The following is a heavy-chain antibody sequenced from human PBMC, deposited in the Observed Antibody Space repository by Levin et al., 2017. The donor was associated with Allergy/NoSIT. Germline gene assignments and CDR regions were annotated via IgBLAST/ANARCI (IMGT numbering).Heavy chain of an antibody. CDR1: GYTLTELS. J-gene: IGHJ4*02. V-gene: IGHV1-24*01. Sequence: ASVKVSCKVSGYTLTELSMHWVRQAPGKGLEWMGGFDPEDGETIYAQKFQGRVTMTEDTSTDTAYMELSSLRSEDTAVYYCATIRGRGYSYGVDKYFGYWGQGTLVTVSS. CDR3: ATIRGRGYSYGVDKYFGY. D-gene: IGHD5-18*01. CDR2: FDPEDGET.